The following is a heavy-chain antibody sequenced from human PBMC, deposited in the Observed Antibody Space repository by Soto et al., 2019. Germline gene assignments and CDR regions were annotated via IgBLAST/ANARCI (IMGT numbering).Heavy chain of an antibody. D-gene: IGHD2-15*01. CDR2: IPTRGSA. V-gene: IGHV4-34*01. J-gene: IGHJ4*02. CDR3: GRGSRIVVVVAARRETIEYDH. CDR1: GTSCRCSY. Sequence: APSSAFGGTSCRCSYCWWSRAPGGGGQWMGRDIPTRGSANCDPTLKGRVTITVDTSKNKFSLKLSSVTAADTAVYYCGRGSRIVVVVAARRETIEYDHWGQGTLVTVSS.